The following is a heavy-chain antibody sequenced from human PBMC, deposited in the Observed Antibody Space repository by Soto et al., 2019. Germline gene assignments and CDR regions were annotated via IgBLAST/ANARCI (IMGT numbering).Heavy chain of an antibody. CDR3: AKGPLRFPDYGDYAHYPYGMDV. V-gene: IGHV3-30*18. D-gene: IGHD4-17*01. CDR2: ASYGGGTK. J-gene: IGHJ6*02. Sequence: QMQLVESGGDVVQPGTSLRLSCVASGFTFSAFGMHWVRQAPGKGLEWVAIASYGGGTKYYGDSVQGRFTISRDNSRETLDLHMNRLREEDTAVYYCAKGPLRFPDYGDYAHYPYGMDVWGHGTTVTVSS. CDR1: GFTFSAFG.